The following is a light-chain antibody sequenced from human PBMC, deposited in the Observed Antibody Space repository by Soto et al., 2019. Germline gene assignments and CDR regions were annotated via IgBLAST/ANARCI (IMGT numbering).Light chain of an antibody. CDR3: QQYNSYSVT. CDR1: HSISSW. Sequence: IQVSKSPSTVSATEGDRVTITCRASHSISSWLAWYQQKPGKAPKLLIYKASSLKSGVPSRFSGSGSGTEFTLTISSLQPDDFATYYCQQYNSYSVTFGQRTMV. V-gene: IGKV1-5*03. CDR2: KAS. J-gene: IGKJ1*01.